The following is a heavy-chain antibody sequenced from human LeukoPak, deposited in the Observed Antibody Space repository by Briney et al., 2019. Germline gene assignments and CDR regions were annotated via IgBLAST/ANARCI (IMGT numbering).Heavy chain of an antibody. D-gene: IGHD3-22*01. J-gene: IGHJ4*02. Sequence: GGSLRLSCAASGFTFDDYGMSWVRQAPGKGLEWVSGINWNGGSTGYADSVKGRFTISRDNAKNSLYLQMNSLRAEGTALYYCARGVGDSSGYYYVGYFDYWGQGTLVTVSS. CDR1: GFTFDDYG. V-gene: IGHV3-20*04. CDR3: ARGVGDSSGYYYVGYFDY. CDR2: INWNGGST.